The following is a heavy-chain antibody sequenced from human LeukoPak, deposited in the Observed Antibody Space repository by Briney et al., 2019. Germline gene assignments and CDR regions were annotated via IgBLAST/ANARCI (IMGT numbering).Heavy chain of an antibody. D-gene: IGHD3-16*02. Sequence: GASVKVSCKASGYTFTSYGISWVRQAPGQGLEWMGWISAYNGNTNYAQKLQGRVTMTTDTSTSTAYMELRSLRSDDTAVYYCAREVYDYVWGSYRPVYFDYWGQGTLVTVSS. CDR1: GYTFTSYG. CDR2: ISAYNGNT. CDR3: AREVYDYVWGSYRPVYFDY. V-gene: IGHV1-18*01. J-gene: IGHJ4*02.